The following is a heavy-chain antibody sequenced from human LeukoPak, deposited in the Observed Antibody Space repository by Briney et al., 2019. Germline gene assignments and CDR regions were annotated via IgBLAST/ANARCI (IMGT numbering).Heavy chain of an antibody. D-gene: IGHD3-9*01. CDR2: IYYTGST. V-gene: IGHV4-39*01. CDR3: ARLSKGRYFDYIFDY. J-gene: IGHJ4*02. CDR1: GGSVSSSTYY. Sequence: SETLSLTCTVSGGSVSSSTYYWGWIRQPPGKGLEWIGNIYYTGSTYSNPSLRSRVTMSVDTSKNQFPLKMSSVTAADTAVYYCARLSKGRYFDYIFDYWGQGALVTVSS.